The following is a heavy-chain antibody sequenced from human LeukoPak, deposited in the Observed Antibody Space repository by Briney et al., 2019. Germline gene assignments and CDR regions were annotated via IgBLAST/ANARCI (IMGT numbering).Heavy chain of an antibody. CDR1: GYTFTGYY. CDR2: ISAYNGNT. Sequence: GASVKVSCKASGYTFTGYYMHWVRQAPGQGLEWMGWISAYNGNTNYAQKLQGRVTMTTDTSTNTAYMELRSLRSDDTAVYYCARDRAVVVIAAPGYWGQGTLVTVSS. D-gene: IGHD2-15*01. J-gene: IGHJ4*02. CDR3: ARDRAVVVIAAPGY. V-gene: IGHV1-18*04.